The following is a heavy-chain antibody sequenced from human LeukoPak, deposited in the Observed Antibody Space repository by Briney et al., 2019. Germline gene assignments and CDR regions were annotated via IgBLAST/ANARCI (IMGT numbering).Heavy chain of an antibody. D-gene: IGHD3-22*01. CDR2: ISAYNGNT. Sequence: ASVKVSCKASGYTFTSYGISWVRQAPGQGLEWMGWISAYNGNTNYAQKLQGRVTMTTDTSTSTAYMELRSLRSDDTAVYYCARVELRDSSRLAWFDPWGQGTLVTVSS. J-gene: IGHJ5*02. V-gene: IGHV1-18*01. CDR3: ARVELRDSSRLAWFDP. CDR1: GYTFTSYG.